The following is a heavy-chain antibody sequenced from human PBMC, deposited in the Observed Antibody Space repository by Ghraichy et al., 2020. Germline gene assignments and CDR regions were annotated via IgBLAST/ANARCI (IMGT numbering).Heavy chain of an antibody. Sequence: GGSLRLSCAASGFTFSNAWMSWVRQAPGRGLEWVGRINRKTDGGTTDHAAPVKGRFTISRDDSKNTLYLQMNSLKTEDTAVYYCTTDYRIPKFDYWGQGALVTVSS. D-gene: IGHD3-16*02. CDR2: INRKTDGGTT. J-gene: IGHJ4*02. V-gene: IGHV3-15*01. CDR1: GFTFSNAW. CDR3: TTDYRIPKFDY.